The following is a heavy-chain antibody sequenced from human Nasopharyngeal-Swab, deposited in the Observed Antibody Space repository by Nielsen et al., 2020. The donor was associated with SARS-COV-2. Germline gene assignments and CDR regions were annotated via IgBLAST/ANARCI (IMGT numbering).Heavy chain of an antibody. CDR2: ISYDGSNK. CDR3: ARDRGGSYSFLFDS. J-gene: IGHJ4*02. V-gene: IGHV3-30*04. D-gene: IGHD1-26*01. Sequence: SCAAPGITFSSYAMHWGRQAPGKGLKWVAVISYDGSNKYYAYSVKGRFTISRDNSKNTLYLQMNSPRTEDTAVFYCARDRGGSYSFLFDSWGQGTLVTVSS. CDR1: GITFSSYA.